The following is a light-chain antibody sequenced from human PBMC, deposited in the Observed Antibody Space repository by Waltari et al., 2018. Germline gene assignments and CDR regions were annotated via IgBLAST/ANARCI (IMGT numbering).Light chain of an antibody. CDR1: QSVSSSY. CDR2: GAS. V-gene: IGKV3-20*01. Sequence: EIVLTQSPGTLSLSPGERATLSCRARQSVSSSYLAWYQQKPGQAPRLLIYGASSRATGSPDRFSGSGSGTDFTLTISRLEPEDFAVFYCQQYGSSPCTFGQGTKLEIK. CDR3: QQYGSSPCT. J-gene: IGKJ2*02.